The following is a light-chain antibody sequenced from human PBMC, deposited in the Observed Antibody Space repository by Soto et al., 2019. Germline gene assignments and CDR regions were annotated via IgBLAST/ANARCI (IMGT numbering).Light chain of an antibody. CDR2: LEGSGTY. V-gene: IGLV4-60*02. Sequence: QPVLTQSSSASASLGSSVKLTCTLSSGHSSYIIAWHQQQPGKAPRYMMKLEGSGTYNKGSGVPDRFSGSSSGADRYLTISNLQFEDAAEYYCETWDSNTRVFGGGTKLTVL. CDR3: ETWDSNTRV. J-gene: IGLJ2*01. CDR1: SGHSSYI.